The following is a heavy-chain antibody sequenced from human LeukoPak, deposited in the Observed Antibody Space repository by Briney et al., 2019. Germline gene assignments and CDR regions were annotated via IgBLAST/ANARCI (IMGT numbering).Heavy chain of an antibody. CDR3: ATVSPRYSSSRYNWFDP. J-gene: IGHJ5*02. V-gene: IGHV1-69*06. CDR1: GGTFSSYA. CDR2: IIPIFGTA. D-gene: IGHD6-6*01. Sequence: GSSVKVSCKASGGTFSSYAISWVRQAPGQGLEWMGGIIPIFGTANYAQKFQGRVTITADTSTDTAYMELSSLRSEDTAVYYCATVSPRYSSSRYNWFDPWGQGTLVTVSS.